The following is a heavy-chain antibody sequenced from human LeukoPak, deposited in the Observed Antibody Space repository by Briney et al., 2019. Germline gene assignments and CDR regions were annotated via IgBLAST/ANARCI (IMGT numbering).Heavy chain of an antibody. CDR3: AVDATVEMATIVDY. V-gene: IGHV3-23*01. CDR2: ISGSGGST. D-gene: IGHD5-24*01. Sequence: RTGGSLRLSCAASGFTLSSYAMSWVRQPPGRGLAWVSAISGSGGSTYYADSVKGRFTISRDNSKNTLYLQMNSLRAEDTAVYYCAVDATVEMATIVDYWGQGTLVTVSS. CDR1: GFTLSSYA. J-gene: IGHJ4*02.